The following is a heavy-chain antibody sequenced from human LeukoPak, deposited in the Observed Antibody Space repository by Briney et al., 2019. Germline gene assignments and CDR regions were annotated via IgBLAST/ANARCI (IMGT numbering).Heavy chain of an antibody. V-gene: IGHV1-24*01. D-gene: IGHD5-12*01. CDR2: FDPEDGET. CDR1: GYTLTELS. CDR3: ATSSEALVDIVATISYDAFDI. J-gene: IGHJ3*02. Sequence: GASVKVSCKVSGYTLTELSMHWVRQAPGKGLEWMGGFDPEDGETIYAQKFQGRVTMTEDTSTDTAYMELSSLRSEDTAVYYCATSSEALVDIVATISYDAFDIWGQGTMVTVSS.